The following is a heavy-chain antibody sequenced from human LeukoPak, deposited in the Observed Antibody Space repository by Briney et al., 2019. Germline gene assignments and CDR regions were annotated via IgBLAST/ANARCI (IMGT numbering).Heavy chain of an antibody. CDR1: GGSISSYY. D-gene: IGHD6-13*01. CDR2: LYYIGSD. CDR3: ARQSNLYSSSWYGVGDYYYYMDV. Sequence: SETLSLTCSVSGGSISSYYWSWIRQPPGKGLEWIGSLYYIGSDNYNPSVTSRDTISVDTSKNQFSLKLSSVTAADTAVYYCARQSNLYSSSWYGVGDYYYYMDVWGKGTTVTISS. V-gene: IGHV4-59*01. J-gene: IGHJ6*03.